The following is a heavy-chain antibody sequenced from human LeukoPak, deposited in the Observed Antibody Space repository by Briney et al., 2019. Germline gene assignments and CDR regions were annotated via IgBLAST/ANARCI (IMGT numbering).Heavy chain of an antibody. V-gene: IGHV3-21*01. CDR3: ASTSFEARTFDI. Sequence: GGSLSPSRPPDTLSFSRDYTNCARQAPGKGLEWVSSITSSSSYIYYADSMKGRFTISRDNAKNSLYLQMNSLRTEDTAVYFSASTSFEARTFDIWGQGTMVTVSS. CDR1: DTLSFSRDY. CDR2: ITSSSSYI. J-gene: IGHJ3*02. D-gene: IGHD2/OR15-2a*01.